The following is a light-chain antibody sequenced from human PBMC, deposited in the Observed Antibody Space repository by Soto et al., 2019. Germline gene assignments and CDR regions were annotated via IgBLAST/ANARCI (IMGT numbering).Light chain of an antibody. V-gene: IGKV1-9*01. CDR3: QEYNSISIT. J-gene: IGKJ5*01. CDR2: AAS. CDR1: QGISNY. Sequence: DIQLTQSPSTLSASVGERVTITCLASQGISNYLAWYQQRPGKAPNLLIYAASTLQSGVPSRFSGSGSGTEFTLTISYLQADDFATYYCQEYNSISITFGQGTRLENK.